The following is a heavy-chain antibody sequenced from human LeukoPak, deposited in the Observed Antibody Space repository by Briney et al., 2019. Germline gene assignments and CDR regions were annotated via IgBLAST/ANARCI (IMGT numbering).Heavy chain of an antibody. CDR1: GGSISSGGYS. CDR3: ARAVGRIAARYFDY. CDR2: IYHSGST. D-gene: IGHD6-6*01. J-gene: IGHJ4*02. V-gene: IGHV4-30-2*01. Sequence: SQTLSLTCAVSGGSISSGGYSWSWIRQPPGKGLEWIGYIYHSGSTYYNPSLKSRVTISVDRSKIQFSLKLSSVTAADTAVYYCARAVGRIAARYFDYWGQGTLVTVSS.